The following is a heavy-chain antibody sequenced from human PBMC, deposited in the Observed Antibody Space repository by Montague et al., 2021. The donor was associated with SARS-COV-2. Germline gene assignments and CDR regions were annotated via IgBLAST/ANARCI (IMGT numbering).Heavy chain of an antibody. J-gene: IGHJ4*02. CDR2: IYYSGST. CDR3: TSGGSKFGSEFDY. CDR1: GGSISSSSYY. V-gene: IGHV4-39*03. D-gene: IGHD2/OR15-2a*01. Sequence: SETLSLTCTVSGGSISSSSYYWGWIRQPPGKGLEWIGSIYYSGSTYYNPSLKSRVTISVDTSKNQFSLKLDSMTAADTALYYCTSGGSKFGSEFDYWGRGTLVTVSS.